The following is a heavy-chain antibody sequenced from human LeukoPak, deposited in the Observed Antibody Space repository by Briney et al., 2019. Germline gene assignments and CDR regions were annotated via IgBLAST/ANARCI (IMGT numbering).Heavy chain of an antibody. J-gene: IGHJ4*02. D-gene: IGHD6-19*01. CDR2: ISASGGYT. V-gene: IGHV3-23*01. CDR1: GFTFSSYG. CDR3: AKEAGSGWSYFDC. Sequence: GGSLRLSCAASGFTFSSYGMSWVRQAPGKGLEWVSGISASGGYTYYADSVRGRFTVSRDSSKSTLYLQLNSLRAEDTAVYSCAKEAGSGWSYFDCWGQGTLVTVSS.